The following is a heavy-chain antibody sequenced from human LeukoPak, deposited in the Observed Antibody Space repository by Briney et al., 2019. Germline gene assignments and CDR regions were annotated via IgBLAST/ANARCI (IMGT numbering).Heavy chain of an antibody. V-gene: IGHV1-46*01. J-gene: IGHJ3*02. CDR3: AGGTTNTKGAFDM. D-gene: IGHD2-8*01. Sequence: ASVKVSCKAFGYTFTNYYIHWVRQAPGQGLEWMGIINPSGCSTSYAQKFQGRVTMTRDTSTSTVYMELSSLRSEDTAVYYCAGGTTNTKGAFDMWGQGTMVTVSS. CDR2: INPSGCST. CDR1: GYTFTNYY.